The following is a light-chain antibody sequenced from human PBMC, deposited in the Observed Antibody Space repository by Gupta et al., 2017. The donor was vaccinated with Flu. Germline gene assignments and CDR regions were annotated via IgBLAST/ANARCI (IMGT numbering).Light chain of an antibody. J-gene: IGLJ3*02. CDR3: SSYTSSNSLE. Sequence: SITISCTGTSRDVGGYNYVSWYQHHPGKAPKLMIYEVINRPSGVSNRFSGSKSGNTASLTISGLQAEDEADYYCSSYTSSNSLEFGGGTKLTV. CDR1: SRDVGGYNY. CDR2: EVI. V-gene: IGLV2-14*01.